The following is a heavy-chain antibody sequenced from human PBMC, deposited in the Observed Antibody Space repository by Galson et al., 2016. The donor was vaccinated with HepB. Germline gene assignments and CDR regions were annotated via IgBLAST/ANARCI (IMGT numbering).Heavy chain of an antibody. V-gene: IGHV3-13*04. CDR1: GFTFSRYD. CDR3: ARVKIAHASGSFNYAMDV. Sequence: SLRLSCAASGFTFSRYDIHWVRQVTGKGLQWVSAIGGAGDTYYSGSVKGRFTISRENAKNSLYLQMNSLTAGDTAVYYCARVKIAHASGSFNYAMDVWGQGTSVTVSS. D-gene: IGHD3-10*01. CDR2: IGGAGDT. J-gene: IGHJ6*02.